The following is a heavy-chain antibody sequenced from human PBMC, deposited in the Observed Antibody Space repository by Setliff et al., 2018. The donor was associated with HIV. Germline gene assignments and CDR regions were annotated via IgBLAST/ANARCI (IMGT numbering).Heavy chain of an antibody. Sequence: SETLSLTCAVSGGSISSSNWWSWVRQPAGKGLEWIGHIYPSGSTNYNPSLKSRVTISVDTSKNQISLKMISVTAADTAVYYCARRWGNNWFDPWGQGTLVTVSS. J-gene: IGHJ5*02. D-gene: IGHD3-16*01. CDR1: GGSISSSNW. CDR3: ARRWGNNWFDP. V-gene: IGHV4-4*02. CDR2: IYPSGST.